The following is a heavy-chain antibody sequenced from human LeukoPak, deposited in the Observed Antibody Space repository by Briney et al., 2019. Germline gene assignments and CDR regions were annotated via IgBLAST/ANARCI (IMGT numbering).Heavy chain of an antibody. CDR2: IYHSGST. J-gene: IGHJ4*02. V-gene: IGHV4-30-2*01. CDR1: GGSISSGGYY. Sequence: SETLSLTCTVSGGSISSGGYYWSWIRQPPGKGLEWIGYIYHSGSTYYNPSLKSRVTISVDRSKNQFSLKLSSVTAADTAVYYCARVGKSYFDYWGQGTLVTVSS. D-gene: IGHD3-10*01. CDR3: ARVGKSYFDY.